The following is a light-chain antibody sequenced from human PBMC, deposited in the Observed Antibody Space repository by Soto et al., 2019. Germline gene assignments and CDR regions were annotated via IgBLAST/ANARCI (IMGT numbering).Light chain of an antibody. CDR2: DVS. Sequence: QSVLTQPRSVSASPGQSVTISCTGTSNDIGRYDYVSWYQHHPGKAPKLVIFDVSKRPSGVPDRFSGSKSGNTASLTISGLQPDDEADYYCSSNAGSYNLEFGGGTKLTVL. V-gene: IGLV2-11*01. CDR3: SSNAGSYNLE. J-gene: IGLJ3*02. CDR1: SNDIGRYDY.